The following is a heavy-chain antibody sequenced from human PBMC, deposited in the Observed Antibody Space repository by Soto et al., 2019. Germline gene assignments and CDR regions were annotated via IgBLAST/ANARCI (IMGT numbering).Heavy chain of an antibody. V-gene: IGHV4-4*07. Sequence: SETLSLTCTVSDGSISGNFLTWIRQPAGKGLEWIGRISSNGNTDYNPSLKSRVTMSIETSKNHFSLDLISVTASDTAIYYCAREVWVAGLLYYFDFCGQGTMVTVYS. CDR1: DGSISGNF. D-gene: IGHD6-19*01. CDR3: AREVWVAGLLYYFDF. J-gene: IGHJ4*02. CDR2: ISSNGNT.